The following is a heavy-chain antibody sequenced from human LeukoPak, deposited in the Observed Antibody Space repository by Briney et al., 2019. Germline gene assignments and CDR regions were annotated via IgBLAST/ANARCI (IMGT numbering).Heavy chain of an antibody. CDR1: GYTFTSYY. D-gene: IGHD6-13*01. CDR3: ARGPRSSSWYGIPFDY. V-gene: IGHV1-46*01. CDR2: INPSGGST. Sequence: ASVKVSCKASGYTFTSYYIHWVRQAPGQGLEWMGIINPSGGSTSYAQKFQGRVTMTRDTSTSTVYMELSSLRSEDTAVYYCARGPRSSSWYGIPFDYWGQGTLVTVSS. J-gene: IGHJ4*02.